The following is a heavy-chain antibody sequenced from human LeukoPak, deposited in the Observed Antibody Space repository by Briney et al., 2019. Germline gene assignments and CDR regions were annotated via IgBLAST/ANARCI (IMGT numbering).Heavy chain of an antibody. CDR3: ARATLDN. Sequence: GGSLGLSCAASGFSVSSNYISWVRQAPGKGLEWVSVIYSDGSTKYADSVKARFTISRDNSKNTVYLQMNSLRVEDTAVYYCARATLDNWGQGTLVTVSS. CDR2: IYSDGST. CDR1: GFSVSSNY. V-gene: IGHV3-53*01. J-gene: IGHJ4*02.